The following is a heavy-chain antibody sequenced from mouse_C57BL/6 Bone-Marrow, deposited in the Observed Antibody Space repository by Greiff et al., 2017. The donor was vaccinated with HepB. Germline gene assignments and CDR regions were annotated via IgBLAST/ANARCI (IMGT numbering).Heavy chain of an antibody. CDR3: ARDRDYGSRPLDY. V-gene: IGHV3-6*01. D-gene: IGHD1-1*01. Sequence: EVQLQQSGPGLVKPSQSLSLTCSVTGYSITSGYYWNWIRQFPGNKLEWMGYISYDGSNNYNPSLKNRISITRDTSKNQFFLKLNSVTTEDTATYYCARDRDYGSRPLDYWGQGTTLTVSS. J-gene: IGHJ2*01. CDR1: GYSITSGYY. CDR2: ISYDGSN.